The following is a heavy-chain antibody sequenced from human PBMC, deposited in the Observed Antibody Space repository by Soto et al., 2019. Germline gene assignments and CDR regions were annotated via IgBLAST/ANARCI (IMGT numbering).Heavy chain of an antibody. CDR1: GGSISSSSYY. CDR2: IYYSGST. V-gene: IGHV4-39*01. Sequence: SETLSLTCTVSGGSISSSSYYWGWIRQPPGKGLEWIGSIYYSGSTYYNPSLKSRVTISVDTSKNQFSLKLSSVTAADTAVYYCARMAVATSWSDPWGQGTLVTVSS. CDR3: ARMAVATSWSDP. D-gene: IGHD5-12*01. J-gene: IGHJ5*02.